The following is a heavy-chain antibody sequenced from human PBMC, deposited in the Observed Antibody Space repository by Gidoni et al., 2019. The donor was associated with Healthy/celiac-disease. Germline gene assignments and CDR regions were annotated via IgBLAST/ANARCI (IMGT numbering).Heavy chain of an antibody. CDR1: GFTFGDYA. J-gene: IGHJ4*02. D-gene: IGHD3-10*01. CDR3: TRCTMVRGVIGY. CDR2: IRSKAYGGTT. Sequence: EVQLVESGGGLVQPGRSLRRACTASGFTFGDYAMSWFRQAPGKGLEWVGFIRSKAYGGTTEYAASVKGRFTISRDDSKSIAYLQMNSLKTEDTAVYYCTRCTMVRGVIGYWGQGTLVTVSS. V-gene: IGHV3-49*03.